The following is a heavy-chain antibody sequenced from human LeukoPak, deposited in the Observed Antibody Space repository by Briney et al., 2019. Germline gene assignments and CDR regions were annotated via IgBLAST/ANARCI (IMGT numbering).Heavy chain of an antibody. CDR2: ISAYNGNT. Sequence: ASVKVSCKASGYTFISYAIHWVRQAPGQGLEWMGWISAYNGNTNYAQKLQGRVTMTTDTSTSTAYMELRSLRSDDTAVYYCARDHATTASSKKYYDILTGYYRVPDYWGQGTLVTVSS. J-gene: IGHJ4*02. CDR1: GYTFISYA. D-gene: IGHD3-9*01. V-gene: IGHV1-18*01. CDR3: ARDHATTASSKKYYDILTGYYRVPDY.